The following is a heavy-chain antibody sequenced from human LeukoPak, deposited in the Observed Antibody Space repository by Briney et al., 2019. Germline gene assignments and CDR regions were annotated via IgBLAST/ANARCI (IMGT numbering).Heavy chain of an antibody. CDR3: ARAPDYDFWSGYPYYYYYYGMDV. V-gene: IGHV3-7*01. D-gene: IGHD3-3*01. J-gene: IGHJ6*02. CDR1: GFTFSSYW. CDR2: IKQDGSEK. Sequence: GGSLRLSCAASGFTFSSYWMSWVRQAPGKGLEWVANIKQDGSEKYYVDSVKGRFTISRDNAKNSLYLQMNSLRAEDTAVYYCARAPDYDFWSGYPYYYYYYGMDVWGQGTTVTVSS.